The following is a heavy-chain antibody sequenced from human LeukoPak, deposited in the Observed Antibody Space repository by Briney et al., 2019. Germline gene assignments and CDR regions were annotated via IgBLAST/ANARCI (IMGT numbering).Heavy chain of an antibody. CDR3: ARQSGSYGGILDN. CDR1: GGSITYSHYY. V-gene: IGHV4-39*01. D-gene: IGHD1-26*01. CDR2: IYYSGST. Sequence: PSVTLSLTCSVSGGSITYSHYYWGWVRQPPGKGLEWIGGIYYSGSTYYNPSLKSRVTISVDTSRNEFSLRLSSVTAADTALYFCARQSGSYGGILDNWGQGILGTVSS. J-gene: IGHJ4*02.